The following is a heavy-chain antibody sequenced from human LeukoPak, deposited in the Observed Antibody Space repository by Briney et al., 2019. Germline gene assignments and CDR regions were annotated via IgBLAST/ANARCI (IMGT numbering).Heavy chain of an antibody. CDR3: ARGPQSHSVDTAMVN. D-gene: IGHD5-18*01. CDR2: IIPIFGTA. V-gene: IGHV1-69*05. Sequence: SVKVSCKASGGTFSSYAISWVRQAPGQGLEWMGGIIPIFGTANYAQKFQGGVTITTDESTSTAYMELSSLRSEDTAVYYCARGPQSHSVDTAMVNWGQGTLVTVSS. CDR1: GGTFSSYA. J-gene: IGHJ4*02.